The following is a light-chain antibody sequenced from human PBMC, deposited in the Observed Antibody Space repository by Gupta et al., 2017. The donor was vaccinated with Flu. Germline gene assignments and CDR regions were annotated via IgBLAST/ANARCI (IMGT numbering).Light chain of an antibody. V-gene: IGKV1D-16*01. J-gene: IGKJ4*01. CDR3: QQYDSDPAT. CDR1: QDINNW. CDR2: VAS. Sequence: DIQMTQSPSSLSAFVGDTVTITCRASQDINNWLAWYQQRPEEAPKSLIFVASKLQSGVPSRFSGTGSGTHFTLTISSLQPEDFATYYCQQYDSDPATFGGGTKVEIK.